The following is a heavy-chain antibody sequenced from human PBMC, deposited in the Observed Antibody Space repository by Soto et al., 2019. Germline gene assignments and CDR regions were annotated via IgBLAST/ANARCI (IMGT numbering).Heavy chain of an antibody. CDR1: GYTFTSYA. Sequence: ASVKVSCKASGYTFTSYAMHWVRQAPGQRLEWMGWINAGNGNTKYSQKFQGRVTITRDTSASTAYMELSSLRSEDTAVYYCARGGWWWPSYYYYGMDVWGQGTTVTVSS. CDR3: ARGGWWWPSYYYYGMDV. V-gene: IGHV1-3*01. CDR2: INAGNGNT. J-gene: IGHJ6*02. D-gene: IGHD2-21*01.